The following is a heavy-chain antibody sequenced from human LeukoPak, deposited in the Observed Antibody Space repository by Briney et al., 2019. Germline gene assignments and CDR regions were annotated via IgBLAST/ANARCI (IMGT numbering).Heavy chain of an antibody. CDR1: GFTFSSYS. J-gene: IGHJ4*02. D-gene: IGHD6-6*01. V-gene: IGHV3-48*01. CDR2: ISSSSSTI. Sequence: GGSLRLSCAASGFTFSSYSMNWVRQAPGKGLEWVSYISSSSSTIYYADSVKGRFTISRDNAKNSLYLQMNSLRAEDTAVYYCARDERRLVSPNDYWGQGTLVTVSS. CDR3: ARDERRLVSPNDY.